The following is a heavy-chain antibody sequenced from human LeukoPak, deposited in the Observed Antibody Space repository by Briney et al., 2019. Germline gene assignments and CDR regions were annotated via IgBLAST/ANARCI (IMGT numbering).Heavy chain of an antibody. J-gene: IGHJ4*02. D-gene: IGHD2-2*01. CDR1: GFTVSTYY. CDR2: IYSGGST. CDR3: ARGLGYCTSTTCLLPFDY. V-gene: IGHV3-53*01. Sequence: GGSLRLSCAASGFTVSTYYMTWVRQAPGKGLECVSVIYSGGSTYYADSVKGRFTVSRDNSKNTLYLQMNSLRAEDTAMYYCARGLGYCTSTTCLLPFDYWGQGTPVTVSS.